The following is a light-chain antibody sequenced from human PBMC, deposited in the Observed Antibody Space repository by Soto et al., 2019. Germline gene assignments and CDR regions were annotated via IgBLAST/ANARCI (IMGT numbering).Light chain of an antibody. J-gene: IGKJ4*01. CDR2: DAS. V-gene: IGKV3-11*01. CDR1: HSVSSY. Sequence: EIVLTQSPATLSLSPGERATLSCRASHSVSSYLAWYQHKPCPAPRLLINDASNRATGIPARFSGSGSGTDCTLTISCLAPEDFEVYYCPQRSNWPPELTFGGGTKVEIK. CDR3: PQRSNWPPELT.